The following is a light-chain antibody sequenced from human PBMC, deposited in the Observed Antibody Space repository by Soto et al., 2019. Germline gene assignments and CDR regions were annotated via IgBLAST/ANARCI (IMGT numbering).Light chain of an antibody. V-gene: IGLV2-14*01. CDR1: SSDVGGYNY. J-gene: IGLJ2*01. CDR2: EVR. CDR3: SSYTSNNTVV. Sequence: QSALTQPASVSGSPGQSITVSCTGTSSDVGGYNYVSWYQHHPGEAPRLLIFEVRNRPSGVSNRFSGSKSGNTASLTISGLQAEDEADYYCSSYTSNNTVVFGGGTKVTVL.